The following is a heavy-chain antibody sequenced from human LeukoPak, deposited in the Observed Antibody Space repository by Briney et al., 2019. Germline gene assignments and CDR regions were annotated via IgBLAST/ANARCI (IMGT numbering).Heavy chain of an antibody. J-gene: IGHJ4*02. CDR1: GYAFTNYG. CDR2: ISANNGET. CDR3: ARVPPSAHQMLSSDY. V-gene: IGHV1-18*04. D-gene: IGHD2-2*01. Sequence: ASVKVACKASGYAFTNYGISWVRQAPGQGLEWMAWISANNGETRYAQNLQGRVTMTTDTSTSTAYLELRSLRSDDTAVYYCARVPPSAHQMLSSDYWGQGTQVTVSS.